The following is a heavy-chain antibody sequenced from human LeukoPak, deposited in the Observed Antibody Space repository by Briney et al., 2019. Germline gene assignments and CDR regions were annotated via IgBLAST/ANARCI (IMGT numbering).Heavy chain of an antibody. Sequence: PGGSLRLSCAASGFTFSSYWMSWVRQAPGKGLEWVANIKQDGSEKYYVDSVKGRFTISRDNAKNSLYLQMNSLRAEDTALYYCARRVVAATNWFDPWGQGTLVTVSS. CDR2: IKQDGSEK. CDR3: ARRVVAATNWFDP. D-gene: IGHD2-15*01. CDR1: GFTFSSYW. J-gene: IGHJ5*02. V-gene: IGHV3-7*03.